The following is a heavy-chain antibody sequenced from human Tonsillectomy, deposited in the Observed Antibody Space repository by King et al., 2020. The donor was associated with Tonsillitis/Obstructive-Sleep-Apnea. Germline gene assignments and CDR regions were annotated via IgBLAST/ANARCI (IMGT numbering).Heavy chain of an antibody. J-gene: IGHJ3*02. Sequence: VQLVESGGGLEQPGRSLRLSCTVSGFTFREYGMSWVRQAPGKGLEWVGFNRSKTYGGTTEYAASVKGRFTISRDESKSIAYVQMNSLKTEDTAVYYCTRVGTGGRYSYDIWGQGTMVTVSS. CDR2: NRSKTYGGTT. V-gene: IGHV3-49*04. CDR3: TRVGTGGRYSYDI. CDR1: GFTFREYG. D-gene: IGHD1-26*01.